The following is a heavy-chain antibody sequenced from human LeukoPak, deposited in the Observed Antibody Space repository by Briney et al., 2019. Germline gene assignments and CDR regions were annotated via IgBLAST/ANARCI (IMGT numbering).Heavy chain of an antibody. J-gene: IGHJ4*02. CDR1: GFTFDDYS. Sequence: GRSLRLSCAASGFTFDDYSMHWVRQAPGKGLEWVSGISWNSGSAGYADSVKGRFTISRDNSKNTLYLQMNSLRAEDMAVYYCAKGDLGYCSSTSCNDYWGQGTLVTVSS. V-gene: IGHV3-9*03. CDR3: AKGDLGYCSSTSCNDY. D-gene: IGHD2-2*01. CDR2: ISWNSGSA.